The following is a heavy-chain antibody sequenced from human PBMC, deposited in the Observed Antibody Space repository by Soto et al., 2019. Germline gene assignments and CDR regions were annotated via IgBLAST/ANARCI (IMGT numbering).Heavy chain of an antibody. V-gene: IGHV4-34*01. CDR1: GGSFSGYY. CDR2: INHSGST. CDR3: ARGQGVVVPAAPRGMDV. D-gene: IGHD2-2*01. J-gene: IGHJ6*02. Sequence: SETLSLTCAVYGGSFSGYYWSWIRQPPGKGLEWIGEINHSGSTNYNPSLKSRVTISVDTSKNQFSLKLSSVAAADTAVYYCARGQGVVVPAAPRGMDVWGQGTTVTVSS.